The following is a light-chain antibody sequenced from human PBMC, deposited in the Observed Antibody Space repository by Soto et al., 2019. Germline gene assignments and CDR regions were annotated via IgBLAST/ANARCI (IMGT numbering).Light chain of an antibody. V-gene: IGKV2-28*01. Sequence: DIVLTQSPLSLPVTPGEPASISCRSSQSLVQSNGNNYLDWYLQKTGQSPQVLIYLGSNRASGGPDRFSGSGSGTDFTLKISRVEAEDVGVYYCMQALHTPWTFGQGTKVEIK. CDR1: QSLVQSNGNNY. CDR3: MQALHTPWT. CDR2: LGS. J-gene: IGKJ1*01.